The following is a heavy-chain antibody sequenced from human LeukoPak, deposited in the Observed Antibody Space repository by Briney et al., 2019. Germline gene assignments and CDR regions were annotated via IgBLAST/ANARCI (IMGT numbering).Heavy chain of an antibody. Sequence: GGSLRLSCAASGFTFSSYSMNWIRQAPGKGLEWVSSISSSSSYIYYADSVKGRFTISRDNAKNSLYLQMNSLRAEDTAVYYCASILDYGAPAGFAPGGQGTLVTVSS. D-gene: IGHD4-17*01. J-gene: IGHJ5*02. CDR2: ISSSSSYI. CDR3: ASILDYGAPAGFAP. CDR1: GFTFSSYS. V-gene: IGHV3-21*01.